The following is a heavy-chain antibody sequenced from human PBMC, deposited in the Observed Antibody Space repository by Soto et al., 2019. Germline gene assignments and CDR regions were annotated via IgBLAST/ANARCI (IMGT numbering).Heavy chain of an antibody. D-gene: IGHD2-15*01. J-gene: IGHJ6*02. V-gene: IGHV3-30-3*01. Sequence: QVQLVESGGGVVQPGTSLRLSCVASGFTFSKFDMHWIRQTPDKRLQWVAFIAYDGINKYYTVSVKGRFTVSRDNSKSTVTLQMNNLVLEDTSTYFCARGDQYDILLRYYAMDVWGLGTTVTISS. CDR3: ARGDQYDILLRYYAMDV. CDR2: IAYDGINK. CDR1: GFTFSKFD.